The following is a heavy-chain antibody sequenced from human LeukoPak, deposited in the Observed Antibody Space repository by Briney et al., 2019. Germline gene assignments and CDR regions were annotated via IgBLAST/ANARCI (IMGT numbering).Heavy chain of an antibody. CDR3: ANGQWAGYDILTGYSN. V-gene: IGHV3-23*01. CDR1: GFTFSSYA. Sequence: PGGFLRLSCAASGFTFSSYAMSWVRQAPGKGLEWVSAISGSGGSTYYADSVKGRFTISRDNSKNTLYLQMNSLRAEDTAVYYCANGQWAGYDILTGYSNWGQGTLVTVSS. CDR2: ISGSGGST. J-gene: IGHJ4*02. D-gene: IGHD3-9*01.